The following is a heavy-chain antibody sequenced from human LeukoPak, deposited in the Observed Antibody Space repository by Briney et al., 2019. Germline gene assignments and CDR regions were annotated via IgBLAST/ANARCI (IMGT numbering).Heavy chain of an antibody. Sequence: GGSLRLSCAASGFTFSSYAMHWVRQAPGKGLEWVAVISYDGSNKYYADSVKGRFTISRDNSKNTLYQQMNSLRAEDTAVYYCARDLSTRYSVDYWGQGTLVTVSS. V-gene: IGHV3-30-3*01. D-gene: IGHD2-15*01. J-gene: IGHJ4*02. CDR2: ISYDGSNK. CDR1: GFTFSSYA. CDR3: ARDLSTRYSVDY.